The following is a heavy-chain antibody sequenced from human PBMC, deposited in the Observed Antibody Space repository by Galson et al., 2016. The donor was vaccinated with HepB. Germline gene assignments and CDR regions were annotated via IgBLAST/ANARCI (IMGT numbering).Heavy chain of an antibody. CDR2: IKQDESEK. CDR3: ARVASWAYYYDSSGSRIPNFFDY. CDR1: GLTFSSYW. J-gene: IGHJ4*02. Sequence: SLRLSCAASGLTFSSYWMSWVRQAPGKGLEWVANIKQDESEKYYVDSIKGRFTIFRDNGEQSLYLQMNSLRAEDTAVYYCARVASWAYYYDSSGSRIPNFFDYWSQGTLVTVSS. V-gene: IGHV3-7*01. D-gene: IGHD3-22*01.